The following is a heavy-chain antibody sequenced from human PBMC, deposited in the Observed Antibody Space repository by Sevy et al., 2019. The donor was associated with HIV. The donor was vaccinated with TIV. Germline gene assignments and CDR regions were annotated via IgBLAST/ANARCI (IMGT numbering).Heavy chain of an antibody. CDR3: ATHAAIAAAGRVFDY. CDR2: TRNKADGYTT. Sequence: GGSLRLSCVASGFTFSDHYMEWVRQAPGKGLEWVGRTRNKADGYTTEYAASVKGRFTTSRDESKNSLYVQMNSLKTEDTAVYYCATHAAIAAAGRVFDYWGQGTLVTVSS. J-gene: IGHJ4*02. CDR1: GFTFSDHY. V-gene: IGHV3-72*01. D-gene: IGHD6-13*01.